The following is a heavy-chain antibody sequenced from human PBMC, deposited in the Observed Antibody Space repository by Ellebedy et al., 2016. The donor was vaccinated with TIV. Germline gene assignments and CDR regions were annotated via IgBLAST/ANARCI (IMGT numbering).Heavy chain of an antibody. CDR3: ARKRITMVRGVRAAFDI. J-gene: IGHJ3*02. CDR1: GYTFTSYA. V-gene: IGHV1-69*13. Sequence: SVKVSXXASGYTFTSYAISWVRQAPGQGLEWMGGIIPIFGTANYAQKFQGRVTITADESTSTAYMELSSLRSEDTAVYYCARKRITMVRGVRAAFDIWGQGTMVTVSS. CDR2: IIPIFGTA. D-gene: IGHD3-10*01.